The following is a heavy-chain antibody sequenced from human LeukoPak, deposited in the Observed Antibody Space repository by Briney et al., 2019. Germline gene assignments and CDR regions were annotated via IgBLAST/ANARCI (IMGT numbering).Heavy chain of an antibody. CDR3: AKRSQVDYYDSSGYGD. D-gene: IGHD3-22*01. Sequence: GGSLRLSCAASGFTFSSYAMHWVRQAPGKGLEWVAVISYDGSNKSYADSVKGRFTISRDHSKNTLYLQMNSLRAEDTAVYYCAKRSQVDYYDSSGYGDWGQGTLVTVSS. J-gene: IGHJ4*02. CDR1: GFTFSSYA. CDR2: ISYDGSNK. V-gene: IGHV3-30-3*02.